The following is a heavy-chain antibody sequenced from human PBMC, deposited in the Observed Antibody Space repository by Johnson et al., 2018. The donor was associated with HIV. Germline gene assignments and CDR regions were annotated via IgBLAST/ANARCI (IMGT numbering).Heavy chain of an antibody. CDR3: ATSTASDALDI. D-gene: IGHD1-1*01. V-gene: IGHV3-9*01. Sequence: VQLVESGGGLVQPGRSLRLSCAASGFTFDDYAMHWVRQTPGKGLEWVSGINWNSASIAYADSVKGRFTISRDNSKNTLYLQMNSLRAEDTAVYYCATSTASDALDIWGQGTMVTVSS. CDR1: GFTFDDYA. CDR2: INWNSASI. J-gene: IGHJ3*02.